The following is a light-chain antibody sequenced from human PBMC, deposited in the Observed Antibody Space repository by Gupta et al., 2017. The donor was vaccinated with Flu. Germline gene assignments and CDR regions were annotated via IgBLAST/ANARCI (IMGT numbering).Light chain of an antibody. CDR1: QSLLYNSRNY. Sequence: DIVMTQSPDSLAVSLGERATINCKSSQSLLYNSRNYLAWYQQKPGQSPKLLIYWASTREAGVHDRFSGSGAGTEFTLTISSRQEEDVAVDYCQQFQNGQAQFTFGQGTKLEIK. V-gene: IGKV4-1*01. CDR2: WAS. CDR3: QQFQNGQAQFT. J-gene: IGKJ2*01.